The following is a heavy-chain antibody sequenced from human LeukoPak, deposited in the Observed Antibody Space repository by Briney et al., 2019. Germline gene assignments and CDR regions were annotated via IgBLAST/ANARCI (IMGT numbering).Heavy chain of an antibody. J-gene: IGHJ5*02. V-gene: IGHV1-24*01. Sequence: ASVKVSCKVSGYTLTELSMHWVRQAPGKGLEWMGGFDPEDGETIYAQKFQGRVTMTEDTSTDTAYMELSSLRSEDTAVYYCATDRYSGSLNWFDPWGQGTLVTVSS. D-gene: IGHD1-26*01. CDR2: FDPEDGET. CDR3: ATDRYSGSLNWFDP. CDR1: GYTLTELS.